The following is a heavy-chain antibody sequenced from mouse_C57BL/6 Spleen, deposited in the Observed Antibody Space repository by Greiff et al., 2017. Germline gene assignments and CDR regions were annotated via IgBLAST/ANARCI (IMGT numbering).Heavy chain of an antibody. J-gene: IGHJ2*01. V-gene: IGHV1-80*01. CDR3: ARSGDYCGSSSLYYFDY. CDR1: GYAFSSYW. D-gene: IGHD1-1*01. Sequence: QVQLQQSGAELVKPGASVKISCKASGYAFSSYWMNWVKQRPGKGLEWIGQIYPGDGDTNYNGKFKGKATLTADKSSSTAYMQLSSLTSEDSAVYVCARSGDYCGSSSLYYFDYWGQGTTLTVSS. CDR2: IYPGDGDT.